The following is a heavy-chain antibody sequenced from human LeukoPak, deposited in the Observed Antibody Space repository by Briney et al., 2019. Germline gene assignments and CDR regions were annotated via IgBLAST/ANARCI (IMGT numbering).Heavy chain of an antibody. Sequence: GGSLRLSCAASGFTFSSYWMSWVRQAPGKGLEWVAVIWYDGSNKYYADSVKGRFTISRDNSKNTLYLQMNSLRAEDTAVYYCAKDGPRFNYYYYMDVWGKGTTVTVSS. D-gene: IGHD3-16*01. CDR1: GFTFSSYW. V-gene: IGHV3-33*06. CDR3: AKDGPRFNYYYYMDV. CDR2: IWYDGSNK. J-gene: IGHJ6*03.